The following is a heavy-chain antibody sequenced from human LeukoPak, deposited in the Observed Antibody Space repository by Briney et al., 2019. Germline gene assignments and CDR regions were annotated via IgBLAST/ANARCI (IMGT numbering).Heavy chain of an antibody. V-gene: IGHV3-23*01. CDR3: AKDTIAAAGWDVDY. CDR2: ISGSGGST. D-gene: IGHD6-13*01. CDR1: GFTFSSYA. J-gene: IGHJ4*02. Sequence: PGGSLRLSCAASGFTFSSYAMSWVRQAPGNGLDWVSAISGSGGSTYYADSVKGRFTISRDNSKNTLYLQMNSLRAEDTAVYYCAKDTIAAAGWDVDYWGQGTLVTVSS.